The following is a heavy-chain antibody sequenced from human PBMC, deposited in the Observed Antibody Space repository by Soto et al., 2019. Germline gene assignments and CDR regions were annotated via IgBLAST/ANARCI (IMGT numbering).Heavy chain of an antibody. Sequence: SETLSLTCTVSGGSISSYYWSWIRQPPGKGLEWIGYIYYSGSTNYNPSLKSRVTISVDTSKNQFSLKLSSVTAADTAVYYCARAGTIFGVVSPFDYWGQRTLVTVSS. CDR1: GGSISSYY. J-gene: IGHJ4*02. CDR3: ARAGTIFGVVSPFDY. CDR2: IYYSGST. D-gene: IGHD3-3*01. V-gene: IGHV4-59*01.